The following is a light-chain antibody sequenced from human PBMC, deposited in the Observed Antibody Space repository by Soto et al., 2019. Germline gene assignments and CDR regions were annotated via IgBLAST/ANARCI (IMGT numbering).Light chain of an antibody. CDR2: SNN. CDR3: EAWDDSLNGPV. J-gene: IGLJ2*01. CDR1: SSNIGSNT. Sequence: QSVLTQPPSASGPPGQRVTISCSGSSSNIGSNTVTWYQQLPGTAPKLLIYSNNQRPSGVPDRFSGSKSGTSASLAISGLQSEDEADYYCEAWDDSLNGPVFGGGTKLTVL. V-gene: IGLV1-44*01.